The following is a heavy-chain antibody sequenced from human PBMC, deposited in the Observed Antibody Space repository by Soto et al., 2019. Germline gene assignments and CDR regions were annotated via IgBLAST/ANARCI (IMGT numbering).Heavy chain of an antibody. CDR3: VRYGVAAAY. Sequence: GASVKVSCKASGYTFTTHNINWVRQATGQGLEWMGSMNPNSGTTGYAQKFQDRITLTRDTSKTTAYMELSSLTFDDTAVYFCVRYGVAAAYWGQGTQVTVSS. V-gene: IGHV1-8*02. CDR1: GYTFTTHN. D-gene: IGHD2-8*01. J-gene: IGHJ4*01. CDR2: MNPNSGTT.